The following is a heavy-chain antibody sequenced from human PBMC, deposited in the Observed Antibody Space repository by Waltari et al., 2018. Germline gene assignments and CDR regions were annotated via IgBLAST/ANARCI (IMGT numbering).Heavy chain of an antibody. CDR3: ARGTGYFDY. CDR1: GFTFSSYW. CDR2: INNDGSEK. V-gene: IGHV3-7*01. Sequence: EVQLVESGGGLVQPGGSMRLSCAASGFTFSSYWMSWVRKVPGKGLEWVANINNDGSEKYYVDSVKGRFTISRDNAKNSLYLQINSLRAEDTAVYYCARGTGYFDYWGQGTLVTVSS. J-gene: IGHJ4*02. D-gene: IGHD6-6*01.